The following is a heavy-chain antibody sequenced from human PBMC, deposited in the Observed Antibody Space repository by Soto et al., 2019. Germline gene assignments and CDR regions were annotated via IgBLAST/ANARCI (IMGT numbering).Heavy chain of an antibody. Sequence: SVKVSCKASGFTFTSSAVQWVRQARGHRLAWIGWIVVGSGNTNYAQKFQERVTITRDMSTSTAYMELSSLRSEDTAVYFCAAFGGGVAYYYYYGMDVWGQGTTVTVS. J-gene: IGHJ6*02. CDR2: IVVGSGNT. V-gene: IGHV1-58*01. CDR3: AAFGGGVAYYYYYGMDV. D-gene: IGHD3-16*01. CDR1: GFTFTSSA.